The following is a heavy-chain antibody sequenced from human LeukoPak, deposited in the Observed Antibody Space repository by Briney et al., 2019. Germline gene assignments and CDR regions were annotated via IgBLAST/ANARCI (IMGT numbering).Heavy chain of an antibody. CDR3: ARDLSWDHVFDY. Sequence: GGSLRLSCAASGFTFSSYSMNWVRQAPGKGLEWVSSISSSSSYIYYADSVKGRFTISRDNAKNSLDLQMNSLRAGDTAVYYCARDLSWDHVFDYWGQGTLVTVSS. J-gene: IGHJ4*02. D-gene: IGHD6-13*01. CDR1: GFTFSSYS. CDR2: ISSSSSYI. V-gene: IGHV3-21*01.